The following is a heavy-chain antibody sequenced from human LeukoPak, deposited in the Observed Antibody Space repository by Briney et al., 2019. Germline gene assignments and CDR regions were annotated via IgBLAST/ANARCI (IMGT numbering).Heavy chain of an antibody. D-gene: IGHD3-10*01. CDR3: AEIRSSLTFDY. V-gene: IGHV4-59*01. CDR1: RGSIWSCF. J-gene: IGHJ4*02. Sequence: SETLSLTCTIPRGSIWSCFCTCIRQPPGKGLEWIGYIFYTGSTNYSPSLKSRVTISLETSKNQFSLNLAPWTPAKTAEYFCAEIRSSLTFDYWGQGTLVSVSS. CDR2: IFYTGST.